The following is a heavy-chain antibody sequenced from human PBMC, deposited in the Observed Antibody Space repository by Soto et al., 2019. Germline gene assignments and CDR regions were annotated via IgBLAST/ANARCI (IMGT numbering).Heavy chain of an antibody. Sequence: QVQLVQSGAEVKKPGASVKVSCKASGYTFTSDGISWVRQAPGQGREWMGWISAYNGNTNYAQKPQGRVTMTTDTSTSTAYMELRSLRSEDTAAYYCGRDQAMKWKLLHSLDLWGRGTLVTVSS. V-gene: IGHV1-18*01. CDR1: GYTFTSDG. CDR3: GRDQAMKWKLLHSLDL. D-gene: IGHD1-26*01. CDR2: ISAYNGNT. J-gene: IGHJ2*01.